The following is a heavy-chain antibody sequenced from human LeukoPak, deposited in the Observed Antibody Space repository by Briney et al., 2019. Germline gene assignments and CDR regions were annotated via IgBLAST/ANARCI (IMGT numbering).Heavy chain of an antibody. CDR3: ARRGDGGRAFDI. CDR1: GFTVSSKY. CDR2: IYSGGPT. Sequence: GGSLRLSCAASGFTVSSKYMTWVRQAPGKGLEWVSVIYSGGPTYYADSVKGRVTISRDNSENTVYLQMNSLRVEDTAMYYCARRGDGGRAFDIWGQGTMDTVSS. J-gene: IGHJ3*02. V-gene: IGHV3-66*01. D-gene: IGHD2-21*02.